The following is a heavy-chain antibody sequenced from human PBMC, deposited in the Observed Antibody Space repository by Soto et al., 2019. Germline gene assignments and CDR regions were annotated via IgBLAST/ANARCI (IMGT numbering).Heavy chain of an antibody. V-gene: IGHV2-5*01. CDR2: IYWNDDK. Sequence: QITLKESAPTLVKPTQTLTLPCTFSGFSLSTSGVGVGWIRQPPGKALEWLALIYWNDDKRYSPSLKSRLTITKDTSKNQVVLTVTNMDPVDTATYYCARPPRGIAAFYFDYWGQGTLVTVSS. J-gene: IGHJ4*02. CDR1: GFSLSTSGVG. D-gene: IGHD6-13*01. CDR3: ARPPRGIAAFYFDY.